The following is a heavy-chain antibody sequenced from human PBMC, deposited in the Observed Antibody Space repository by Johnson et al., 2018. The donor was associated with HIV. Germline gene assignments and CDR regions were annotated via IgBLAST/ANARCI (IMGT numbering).Heavy chain of an antibody. CDR1: GFIIDDYG. V-gene: IGHV3-20*04. CDR3: ARDSRIGTMVLLSDAFDI. Sequence: VQLVESGGGVVQPGGSLRLSCAASGFIIDDYGMSWVRQAPGKGLEWVSGINWNGGSIGYADSVKGRFTISRDNAKNSLYLQMNSLRAEDTALYYCARDSRIGTMVLLSDAFDIWGQGTMVTVSS. J-gene: IGHJ3*02. CDR2: INWNGGSI. D-gene: IGHD3-10*01.